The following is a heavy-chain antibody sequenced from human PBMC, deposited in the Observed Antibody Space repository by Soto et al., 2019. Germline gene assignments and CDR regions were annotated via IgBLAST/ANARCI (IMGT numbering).Heavy chain of an antibody. CDR3: ARSIVVVTALDY. Sequence: QVQLVQSGAEEKKPGASVKVSCKASGYTFTSYGMHWVRQAPGQRLEWMGWINAGNGNTNYSRKFQGRVTITRDTSASTTYMALSSRRSEDTAVYYSARSIVVVTALDYWGPGPLVTVSS. CDR2: INAGNGNT. CDR1: GYTFTSYG. J-gene: IGHJ4*02. V-gene: IGHV1-3*05. D-gene: IGHD2-21*02.